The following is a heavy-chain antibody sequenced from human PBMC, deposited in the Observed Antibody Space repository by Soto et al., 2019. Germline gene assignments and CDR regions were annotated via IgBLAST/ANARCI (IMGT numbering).Heavy chain of an antibody. V-gene: IGHV4-61*01. Sequence: QVQLQESGPGLVKPSETLSLTCTVSGVSFKSGSSSWSWIRQPPGKGLEWIGYVYHTGRTSYNPSLKSRVSISMDTSKNQFSLNLDSVTAADTAVYFCARDFAYFDSWGQGTLVTVSS. J-gene: IGHJ4*02. D-gene: IGHD3-3*01. CDR2: VYHTGRT. CDR1: GVSFKSGSSS. CDR3: ARDFAYFDS.